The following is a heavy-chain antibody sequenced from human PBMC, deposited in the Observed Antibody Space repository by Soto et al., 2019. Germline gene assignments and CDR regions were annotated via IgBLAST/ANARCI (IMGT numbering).Heavy chain of an antibody. CDR1: GFTFSGYY. CDR3: ARALTDCTTSSCPSQYYFDV. Sequence: GGSLRLSCAASGFTFSGYYMSWIRQAPGKGLECVSYISSSRSNIYYADSVKGRFTISRDNAKKSLYLEMPSLRAEDTAVYYCARALTDCTTSSCPSQYYFDVWGKGTTVTVSS. D-gene: IGHD2-8*01. J-gene: IGHJ6*03. CDR2: ISSSRSNI. V-gene: IGHV3-11*01.